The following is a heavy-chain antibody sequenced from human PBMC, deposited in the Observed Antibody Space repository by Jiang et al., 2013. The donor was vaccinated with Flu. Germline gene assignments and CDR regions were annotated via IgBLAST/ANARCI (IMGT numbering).Heavy chain of an antibody. CDR2: MMPIFDTT. V-gene: IGHV1-69*06. CDR1: GDSFSSYA. CDR3: ARAMGGYSYGPVES. J-gene: IGHJ4*02. D-gene: IGHD5-18*01. Sequence: GAEVKKPGSSVKVSCKVSGDSFSSYAMNWVRQAPGQGLEWMGGMMPIFDTTNYAQKFQGRVTITADKSTSTAYMELSSLRSEDTAMYYCARAMGGYSYGPVESWGQGTLVTVSS.